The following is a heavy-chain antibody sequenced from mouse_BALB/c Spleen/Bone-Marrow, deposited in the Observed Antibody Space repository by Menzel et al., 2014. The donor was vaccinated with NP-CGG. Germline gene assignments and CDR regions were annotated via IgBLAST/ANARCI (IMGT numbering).Heavy chain of an antibody. CDR2: INPDSSTF. CDR1: GFDFSRYW. J-gene: IGHJ3*01. Sequence: EVKLLESGGGLVQPGGSLKLSCAASGFDFSRYWMTWVRQAPGKGLEWIGEINPDSSTFNYAPSLKDKFIISRDNAKNTLYLQMSKVRSEDTALYYCAKNYYYGYVAYWGQGTLVTVPA. V-gene: IGHV4-1*02. CDR3: AKNYYYGYVAY. D-gene: IGHD1-2*01.